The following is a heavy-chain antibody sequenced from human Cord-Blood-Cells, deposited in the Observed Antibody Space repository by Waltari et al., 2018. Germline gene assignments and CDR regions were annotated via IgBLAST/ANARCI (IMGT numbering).Heavy chain of an antibody. CDR2: FDPEEGET. Sequence: QVQLVQPGAEVKKPGASVKVSCKVSGYTLTELSMHWARQAPGKGLEWRGGFDPEEGETIYAQKFQGRFTMTEDTSTDTAYMELSSLRSEDTAVYYCATVAARPGAFDIWGQGTMVTVSS. CDR1: GYTLTELS. CDR3: ATVAARPGAFDI. D-gene: IGHD6-6*01. J-gene: IGHJ3*02. V-gene: IGHV1-24*01.